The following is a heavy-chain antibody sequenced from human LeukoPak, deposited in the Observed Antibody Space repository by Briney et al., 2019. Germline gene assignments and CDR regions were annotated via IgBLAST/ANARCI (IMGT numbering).Heavy chain of an antibody. CDR2: INPSVGGT. CDR1: GYTFSSHY. Sequence: ASVKVSCKASGYTFSSHYIHWVRQAPGQGLEWMGIINPSVGGTNYAQKLQGRVTMTTDTSTSTAYMELRSLRSDDTAVYYCARGRPSGSYYDYWGQGTLVTVSS. V-gene: IGHV1-46*01. J-gene: IGHJ4*02. CDR3: ARGRPSGSYYDY. D-gene: IGHD1-26*01.